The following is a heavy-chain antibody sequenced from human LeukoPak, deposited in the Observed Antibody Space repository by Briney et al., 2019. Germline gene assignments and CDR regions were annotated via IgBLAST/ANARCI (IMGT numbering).Heavy chain of an antibody. CDR2: ISAYNGKT. V-gene: IGHV1-18*04. CDR1: GYTFTGYY. J-gene: IGHJ4*02. Sequence: ASVKVSCKASGYTFTGYYMHWVRQAPGQGLEWMGWISAYNGKTNYAQKFQDRVIMTTDTSTSTAYMELRSLRSDDTAVYYCARARYFDWLLGYFDYWGQGTLVTVSS. D-gene: IGHD3-9*01. CDR3: ARARYFDWLLGYFDY.